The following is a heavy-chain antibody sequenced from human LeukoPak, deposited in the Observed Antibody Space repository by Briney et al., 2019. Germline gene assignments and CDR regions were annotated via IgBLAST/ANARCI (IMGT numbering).Heavy chain of an antibody. V-gene: IGHV4-34*01. J-gene: IGHJ6*03. CDR2: INHSGST. D-gene: IGHD3-10*01. Sequence: SETLSLTCAVYGGSFSGYYWSWIRQPPGKGLEWIGEINHSGSTNYNPSLKSRVTISVDTSKNQFSLKLSSGTAADTAVYYCARWAAGPMVRGVTAKFYYMDVWGKGTTVTVSS. CDR3: ARWAAGPMVRGVTAKFYYMDV. CDR1: GGSFSGYY.